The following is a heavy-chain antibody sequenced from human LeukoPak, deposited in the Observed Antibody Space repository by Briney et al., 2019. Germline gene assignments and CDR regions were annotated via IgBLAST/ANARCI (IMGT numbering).Heavy chain of an antibody. Sequence: ASVKVSCKASGGTFSSYAISWVRQAPGQGLEWMGWINTNTGNPTYAQGFTGRFVFSLDTSVSTAYLQISSLKAEDTAVYYCASGSSWSQGEIDYWGQGTLVTVSS. CDR1: GGTFSSYA. D-gene: IGHD6-13*01. J-gene: IGHJ4*02. V-gene: IGHV7-4-1*02. CDR2: INTNTGNP. CDR3: ASGSSWSQGEIDY.